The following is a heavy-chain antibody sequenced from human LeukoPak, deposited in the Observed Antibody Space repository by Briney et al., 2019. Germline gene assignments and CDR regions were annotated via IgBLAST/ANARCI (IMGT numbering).Heavy chain of an antibody. V-gene: IGHV4-31*03. Sequence: PSETLSLTCTVSGGSISSGGYYWSWIRQHPGKGLEWIGYIYYSGSTYYNPSLKSRVTISVDTSKNQFSLKLSSVTAADTAVYYCARDSIVVVPAAIGVRYYYYGMDVWGQGTTVTVSS. CDR1: GGSISSGGYY. J-gene: IGHJ6*02. CDR2: IYYSGST. D-gene: IGHD2-2*01. CDR3: ARDSIVVVPAAIGVRYYYYGMDV.